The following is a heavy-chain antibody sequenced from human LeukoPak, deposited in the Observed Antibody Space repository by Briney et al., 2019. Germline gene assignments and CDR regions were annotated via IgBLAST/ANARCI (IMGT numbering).Heavy chain of an antibody. D-gene: IGHD2-2*01. V-gene: IGHV4-59*12. CDR3: ARLRGGNSSALKQKVVPATPYYYYYMDV. CDR1: GASITSDY. Sequence: KPSETLSLTCSVSGASITSDYWTWIRQPPGKGLEWIGFIYFSGSTNYSPSLRGRVIISVDTTENESSLRLSSVTAADTAVYYCARLRGGNSSALKQKVVPATPYYYYYMDVWGKGTTVTISS. J-gene: IGHJ6*03. CDR2: IYFSGST.